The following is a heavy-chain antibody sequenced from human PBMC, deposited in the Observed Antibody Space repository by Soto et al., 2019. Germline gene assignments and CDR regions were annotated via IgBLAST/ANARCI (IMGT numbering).Heavy chain of an antibody. J-gene: IGHJ4*02. CDR2: IGTAGET. Sequence: EVQLVESGGGLVQPGGSLRLSCAAAGSTFNIYDMHWVRQGSGKGLEWVSTIGTAGETYYSASVKGRFTISREYAKNSVYLQMNSLGAGDTAVYYCARLRDGYWGQGTLVTVSS. D-gene: IGHD3-3*01. CDR3: ARLRDGY. V-gene: IGHV3-13*01. CDR1: GSTFNIYD.